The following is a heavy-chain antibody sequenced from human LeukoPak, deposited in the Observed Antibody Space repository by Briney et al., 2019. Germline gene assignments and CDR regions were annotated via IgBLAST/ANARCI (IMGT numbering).Heavy chain of an antibody. CDR2: IRYDGSNK. Sequence: GGSLRLSCAASGFTFSSYGMHWVRQAPGKGLEWVAFIRYDGSNKYYADSVKGRFTISRDNSKNTLYLQMNSLRAEDTAVYYCASIDYNTYNGAFDIWGQGTMVTVSS. CDR1: GFTFSSYG. D-gene: IGHD4-11*01. J-gene: IGHJ3*02. CDR3: ASIDYNTYNGAFDI. V-gene: IGHV3-30*02.